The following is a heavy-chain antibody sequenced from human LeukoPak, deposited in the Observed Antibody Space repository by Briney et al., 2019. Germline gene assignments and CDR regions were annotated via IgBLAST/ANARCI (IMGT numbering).Heavy chain of an antibody. V-gene: IGHV3-30-3*01. CDR1: GFPFSSYA. Sequence: PGGSLRLSCTASGFPFSSYAMHWVRQAPGKGLEWVALISYDGNNKYYADSVKGRFTISRDNSKNTLYLQMNSLRAEGTAVYYCARDSGSYPFDYWGQGTLVTVSS. J-gene: IGHJ4*02. D-gene: IGHD3-10*01. CDR3: ARDSGSYPFDY. CDR2: ISYDGNNK.